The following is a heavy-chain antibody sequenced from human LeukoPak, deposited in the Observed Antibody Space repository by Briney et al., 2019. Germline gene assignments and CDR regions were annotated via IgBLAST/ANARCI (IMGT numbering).Heavy chain of an antibody. CDR3: ARDGHGSGSYYHWFDP. V-gene: IGHV4-59*01. J-gene: IGHJ5*02. D-gene: IGHD1-26*01. CDR1: AHSISSYY. Sequence: PSETLSLTCTVSAHSISSYYWSWIRQPPGKGLEWIGYIDYSGSTNYNPSLKSRVTISVDTSKNQFSLKLRSVTAADTAVYYCARDGHGSGSYYHWFDPWGQGTLVTVSS. CDR2: IDYSGST.